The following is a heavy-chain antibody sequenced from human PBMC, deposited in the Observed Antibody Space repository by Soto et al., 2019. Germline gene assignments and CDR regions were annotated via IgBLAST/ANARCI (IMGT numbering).Heavy chain of an antibody. CDR3: ARGRPDYGDY. J-gene: IGHJ4*02. Sequence: QVQLVQSGAEVKKPGASVKVSCKASGYTFTSYDINWVRQATGQGLEWMGWMNPNSGNTGYAQKFQGRVTITRNTSINTDYMELSTLSSADTAVYYCARGRPDYGDYWGQGTMVTVSS. CDR2: MNPNSGNT. CDR1: GYTFTSYD. V-gene: IGHV1-8*01.